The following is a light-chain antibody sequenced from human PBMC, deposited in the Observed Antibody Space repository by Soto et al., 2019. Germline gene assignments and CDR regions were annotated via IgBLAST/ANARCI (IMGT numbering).Light chain of an antibody. CDR3: CSYAGSNTGL. V-gene: IGLV2-11*01. CDR1: SSDVGGYNY. Sequence: QSALTQPRSVSGSPGQSVTISCTGTSSDVGGYNYVSWYQQHPGNAPKLMIYDVSKRPSGVPDRFSGSKSGNTASLTISGLQAEDEADYYCCSYAGSNTGLFGGGTKLTVL. J-gene: IGLJ3*02. CDR2: DVS.